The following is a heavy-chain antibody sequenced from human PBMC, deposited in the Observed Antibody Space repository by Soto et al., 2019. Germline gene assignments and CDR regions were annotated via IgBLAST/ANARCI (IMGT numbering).Heavy chain of an antibody. CDR1: CRSMSGYY. CDR2: IYTSGTT. CDR3: AREDYYDTGYYVV. D-gene: IGHD3-9*01. Sequence: SETLSLTCTVSCRSMSGYYGSWIRQPAGERLEWIGRIYTSGTTDFNPSLKGRVTMSVDTSKNQFSLKLTSVTAADTALYYCAREDYYDTGYYVVWGQGTQVTVSS. V-gene: IGHV4-4*07. J-gene: IGHJ4*02.